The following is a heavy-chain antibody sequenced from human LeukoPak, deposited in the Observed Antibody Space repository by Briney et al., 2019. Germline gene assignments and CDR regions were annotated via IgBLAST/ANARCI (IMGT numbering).Heavy chain of an antibody. CDR3: ARNQYSGSYSPRDGMDV. V-gene: IGHV1-69*04. CDR1: GGTFSSYA. J-gene: IGHJ6*04. CDR2: IIPILGIA. D-gene: IGHD1-26*01. Sequence: SVKVSCKASGGTFSSYAISWVRQAPGQGLEWMGRIIPILGIANYAQKFQGRVTITADKSTSTAYMELSSLRSEDTAVYYCARNQYSGSYSPRDGMDVWGKGTTVTVSS.